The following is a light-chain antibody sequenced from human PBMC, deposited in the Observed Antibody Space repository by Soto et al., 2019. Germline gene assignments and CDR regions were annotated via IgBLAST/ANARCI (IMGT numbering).Light chain of an antibody. V-gene: IGKV3-15*01. CDR3: QQDNNWPQT. Sequence: EIVMTNSPVTLSVSPSERATLSCRASQSVSSNLAWYQQKPGQAPRLLIYGASTRATGIPARFSGSGSGTEFTLTISSLQSEDFAVYYCQQDNNWPQTFGQGTKVDVK. J-gene: IGKJ1*01. CDR1: QSVSSN. CDR2: GAS.